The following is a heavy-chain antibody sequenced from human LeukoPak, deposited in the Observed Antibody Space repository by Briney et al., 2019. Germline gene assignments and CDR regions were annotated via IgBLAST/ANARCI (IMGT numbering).Heavy chain of an antibody. CDR3: ARDRFGDLNYFDY. V-gene: IGHV4-4*07. CDR1: GGSISSYV. CDR2: IYTSGST. Sequence: PSETLSLTCTVSGGSISSYVWSWIRQPAGKGLERIGRIYTSGSTNYNPSLKSRVTISADKSTNQFSLKLSSVTAADTAVYYCARDRFGDLNYFDYWGQGTLVTVSS. J-gene: IGHJ4*02. D-gene: IGHD3-3*01.